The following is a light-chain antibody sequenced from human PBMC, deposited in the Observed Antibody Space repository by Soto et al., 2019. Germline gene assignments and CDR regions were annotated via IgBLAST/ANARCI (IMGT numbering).Light chain of an antibody. J-gene: IGKJ4*01. Sequence: DIQMTQSPSTLSASVGDRVTITCRASQSISSWLAWYQQKPGKAPKLLIYNASSLASGVPSRFSGSGSGTEFTLTISSLQPDDFATYYCQQYNSYSATFGGGTKVEIK. CDR1: QSISSW. V-gene: IGKV1-5*03. CDR3: QQYNSYSAT. CDR2: NAS.